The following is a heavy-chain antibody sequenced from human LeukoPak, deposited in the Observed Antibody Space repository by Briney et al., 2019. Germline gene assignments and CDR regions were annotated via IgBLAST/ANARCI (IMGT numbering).Heavy chain of an antibody. D-gene: IGHD5-18*01. J-gene: IGHJ6*02. V-gene: IGHV3-74*01. CDR3: ARDAVGTANAV. CDR1: GFTFTTYW. CDR2: INSDGSIT. Sequence: GGSLRLSCAASGFTFTTYWMHWVRQAPGKGLVWVSHINSDGSITSYADSVKGRFTISRDNAKNTLYLQMNSLRAEDTAVYYCARDAVGTANAVWGQGTTVTVSS.